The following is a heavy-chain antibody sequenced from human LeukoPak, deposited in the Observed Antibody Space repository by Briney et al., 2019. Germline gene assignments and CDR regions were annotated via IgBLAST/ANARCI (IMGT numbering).Heavy chain of an antibody. Sequence: PSETLSLTCIVSGGSVSSGSYYWSWIRQPPGKGLEWIGYIYYSGSTNYNPSLKSRVTISVDTSKNQFSLKLSSVTAADTAVYYCARSITSSWYGDFQHWGQGTLVTVSS. CDR2: IYYSGST. V-gene: IGHV4-61*01. CDR1: GGSVSSGSYY. J-gene: IGHJ1*01. D-gene: IGHD6-13*01. CDR3: ARSITSSWYGDFQH.